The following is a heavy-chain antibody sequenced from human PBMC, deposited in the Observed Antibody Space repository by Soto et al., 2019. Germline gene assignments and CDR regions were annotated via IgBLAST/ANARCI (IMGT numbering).Heavy chain of an antibody. V-gene: IGHV3-23*01. D-gene: IGHD3-10*01. Sequence: GGSLRLSCAASGFTFSSYAMSWVRQAPGKGLEWVSAISGSGGSTYYADSVKGRFTISRDNSKNTLYLQMNSLRAEDTAVYYCASELINRFGESYSLIHANDYWGQGTLVTVSS. J-gene: IGHJ4*02. CDR2: ISGSGGST. CDR3: ASELINRFGESYSLIHANDY. CDR1: GFTFSSYA.